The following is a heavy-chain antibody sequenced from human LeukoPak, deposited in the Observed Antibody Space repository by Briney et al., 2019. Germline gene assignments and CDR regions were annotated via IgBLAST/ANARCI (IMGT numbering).Heavy chain of an antibody. CDR1: GYTFTIYG. V-gene: IGHV1-18*04. D-gene: IGHD3-10*01. J-gene: IGHJ5*02. CDR2: ISAYNGNT. CDR3: ARAPMVRGVAHYNWFDP. Sequence: ASVKVSFKASGYTFTIYGISWVRQAPGQGLEWMGWISAYNGNTNYAQKLQGRVTMTTDTSTSTAYMELRSLRSDDTAVYYCARAPMVRGVAHYNWFDPWGQGTLVTVSS.